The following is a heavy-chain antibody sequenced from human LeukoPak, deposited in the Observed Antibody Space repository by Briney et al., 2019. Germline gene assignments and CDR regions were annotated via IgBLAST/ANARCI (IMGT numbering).Heavy chain of an antibody. D-gene: IGHD3-9*01. V-gene: IGHV3-23*01. CDR3: ARDRYYHILTGPRGFDY. CDR2: ISGSGGST. J-gene: IGHJ4*02. Sequence: GGSLRLSCAASGFTFSSYAMSWVRQAPGKGLEWVSAISGSGGSTYYADSVKGRFTISRDNSKNTLYLQMNSLRAEDTAVYYCARDRYYHILTGPRGFDYWGQGTLVTVSS. CDR1: GFTFSSYA.